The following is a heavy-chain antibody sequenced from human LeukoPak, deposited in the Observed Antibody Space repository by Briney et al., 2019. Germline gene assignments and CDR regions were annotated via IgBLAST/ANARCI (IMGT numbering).Heavy chain of an antibody. CDR1: GYTFTGFY. Sequence: ASVKVSCKASGYTFTGFYMYWVRQAPGHGLEWIGWINPYSGGTNYAQKFQGRVTLTRDTSITTAYMELSRLTSDDTAVYYCALNSYESSGFDAFDIWGQGTMVTVSS. D-gene: IGHD3-22*01. J-gene: IGHJ3*02. CDR2: INPYSGGT. CDR3: ALNSYESSGFDAFDI. V-gene: IGHV1-2*02.